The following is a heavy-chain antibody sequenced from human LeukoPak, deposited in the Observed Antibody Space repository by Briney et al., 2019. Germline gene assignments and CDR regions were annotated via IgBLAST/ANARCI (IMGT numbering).Heavy chain of an antibody. CDR1: GGSFSGYY. D-gene: IGHD2-2*01. Sequence: SETLSLTCAVYGGSFSGYYWSWIRQPPGKGLEWIGEINHSGSTNYNPSLKSRVTISVDRSKNQFSLKLSSVTAADTAVYYCARAGPQYCSSTSCYYGEFDPWGQGTLVTVSS. V-gene: IGHV4-34*01. CDR2: INHSGST. CDR3: ARAGPQYCSSTSCYYGEFDP. J-gene: IGHJ5*02.